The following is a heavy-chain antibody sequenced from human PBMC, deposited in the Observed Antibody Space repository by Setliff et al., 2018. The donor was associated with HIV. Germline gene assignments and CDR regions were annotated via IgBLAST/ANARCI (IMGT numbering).Heavy chain of an antibody. CDR3: AKEPKLGGIAAPFDY. J-gene: IGHJ4*02. D-gene: IGHD6-6*01. CDR1: GYTFSTNA. Sequence: ASVKVSCKAFGYTFSTNAIHWVRQPPGQRLEWMGYINAGDDNTRYSEKFPGRVTITRDTSANTAYMELSSLRSEDTAVYYCAKEPKLGGIAAPFDYWGQGTLVTV. V-gene: IGHV1-3*01. CDR2: INAGDDNT.